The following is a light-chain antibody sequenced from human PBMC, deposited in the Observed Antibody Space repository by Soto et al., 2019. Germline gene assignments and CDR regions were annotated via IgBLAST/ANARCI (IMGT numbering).Light chain of an antibody. CDR1: QSVSSN. CDR3: QQYYNWPPIT. V-gene: IGKV3-15*01. Sequence: EIVMTQSPATLSVSPGERATLSCRASQSVSSNLARYQQKPGQAPRLLIYGASTRATGIPARFSGSGSGTEFTLTISSLQSEDFAVYYGQQYYNWPPITFGQGTRLEI. CDR2: GAS. J-gene: IGKJ5*01.